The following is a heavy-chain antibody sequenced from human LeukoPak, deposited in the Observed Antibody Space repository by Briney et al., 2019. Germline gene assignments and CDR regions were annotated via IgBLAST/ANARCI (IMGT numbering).Heavy chain of an antibody. CDR3: AKTGGCSRSTCYAGWFDP. D-gene: IGHD2-2*01. J-gene: IGHJ5*02. Sequence: PSETLSLTCTVSGASISSYYWSWIRQSPGKGLEWTGYIYSIGNTIYNPSLKSRVTMSVDTSKNQFSLKLNSVTTADTAFYYCAKTGGCSRSTCYAGWFDPWGQGTLVTVSS. CDR2: IYSIGNT. CDR1: GASISSYY. V-gene: IGHV4-59*01.